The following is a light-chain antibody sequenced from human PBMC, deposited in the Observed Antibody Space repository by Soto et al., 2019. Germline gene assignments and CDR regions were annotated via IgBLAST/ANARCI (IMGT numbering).Light chain of an antibody. CDR1: QGVSSW. Sequence: DIQMTQSPSSVSASIGDRVTITCRASQGVSSWLAWYQQKPGKAPKLLIYTASSLQSGVPSRFSGSGSGTDFTLTISSLQPEDVATYYCQKYNSAPWTFGQGTKVDIK. J-gene: IGKJ1*01. CDR2: TAS. CDR3: QKYNSAPWT. V-gene: IGKV1-12*01.